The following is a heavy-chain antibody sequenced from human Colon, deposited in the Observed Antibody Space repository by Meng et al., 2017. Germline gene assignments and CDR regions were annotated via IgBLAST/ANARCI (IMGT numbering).Heavy chain of an antibody. CDR3: AKKTAGSGYQPFDS. Sequence: GGSLRLSCAASGFTWSNCAMSWVRQAPGQGPEWVSTITSDGSFTNYAGSVKGRFTISRDISKNSLYLQMHSLRAEDTAVYYCAKKTAGSGYQPFDSWGQGTLVTVSS. V-gene: IGHV3-23*01. CDR2: ITSDGSFT. CDR1: GFTWSNCA. J-gene: IGHJ4*02. D-gene: IGHD3-22*01.